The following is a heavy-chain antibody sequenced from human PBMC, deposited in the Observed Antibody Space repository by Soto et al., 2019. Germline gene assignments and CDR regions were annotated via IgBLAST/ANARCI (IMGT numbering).Heavy chain of an antibody. J-gene: IGHJ3*02. CDR3: AAGSLRYFDWEGTDAFDI. V-gene: IGHV3-23*01. CDR1: EFNFSSYA. Sequence: PGGSLRLSCAAAEFNFSSYAMSWVRQAPGKGLEWVSAISGSGGSTYYADSVKGRFTISRDNSKNTLYLQMNSLRAEDTAVYYCAAGSLRYFDWEGTDAFDIWGQGTMVTVSS. D-gene: IGHD3-9*01. CDR2: ISGSGGST.